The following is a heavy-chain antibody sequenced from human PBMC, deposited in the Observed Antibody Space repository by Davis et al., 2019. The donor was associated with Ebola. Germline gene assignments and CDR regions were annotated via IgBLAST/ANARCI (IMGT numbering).Heavy chain of an antibody. V-gene: IGHV4-59*01. J-gene: IGHJ5*02. D-gene: IGHD3-10*01. CDR2: IYYSGST. CDR1: GGSISSYY. Sequence: PSETLSLTCTVSGGSISSYYWSWIRQPPGKGLEWIGYIYYSGSTNYNPSLKSRVTISVDTSKNQFSLKLSSVTAADTAVYYCACFRVVPGWFDPWGQGTLVTVSS. CDR3: ACFRVVPGWFDP.